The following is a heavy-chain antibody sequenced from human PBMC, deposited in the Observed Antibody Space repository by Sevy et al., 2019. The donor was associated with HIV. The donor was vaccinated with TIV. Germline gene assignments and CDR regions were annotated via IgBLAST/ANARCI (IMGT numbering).Heavy chain of an antibody. CDR1: GFTFSDYY. V-gene: IGHV3-11*01. Sequence: GGSLRLSCAASGFTFSDYYMSWIRQAPGKGLEWVSYISSSGSTIYYADSMKGRFTISRDNAKNSLYLQMNSLRAEDTAVYYCARVNHARQLWLYSGYWGQGTLVTVSS. CDR3: ARVNHARQLWLYSGY. J-gene: IGHJ4*02. CDR2: ISSSGSTI. D-gene: IGHD5-18*01.